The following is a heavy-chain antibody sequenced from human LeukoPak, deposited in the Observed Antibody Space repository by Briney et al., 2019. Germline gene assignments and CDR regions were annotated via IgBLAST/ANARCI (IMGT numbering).Heavy chain of an antibody. V-gene: IGHV3-23*01. CDR2: IRGGGTSE. CDR1: GFTFSAYA. D-gene: IGHD4-17*01. J-gene: IGHJ3*02. Sequence: GGSLRLSCTASGFTFSAYAMMWVRQAPGKGPEWVSAIRGGGTSEFYADSVKGRFRISRDNSKDTLFLQMNSLRAEDTAVYYCARDPNGDYIGAFDRWGPGTMVTVSS. CDR3: ARDPNGDYIGAFDR.